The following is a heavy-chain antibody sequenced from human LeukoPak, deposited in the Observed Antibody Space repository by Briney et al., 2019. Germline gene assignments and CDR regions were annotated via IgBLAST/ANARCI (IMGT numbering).Heavy chain of an antibody. Sequence: PGGSLRLSCAASGFTFSSYGMHWVRQAPGKGLEWVAVIWYDGSNKHYADSVKGRFTISRDNSKNTLYLQMNSLRAEDTAVYYCAREDYGDPYYYYGMDVWGQGTTVTVSS. CDR1: GFTFSSYG. D-gene: IGHD4-17*01. CDR3: AREDYGDPYYYYGMDV. J-gene: IGHJ6*02. V-gene: IGHV3-33*01. CDR2: IWYDGSNK.